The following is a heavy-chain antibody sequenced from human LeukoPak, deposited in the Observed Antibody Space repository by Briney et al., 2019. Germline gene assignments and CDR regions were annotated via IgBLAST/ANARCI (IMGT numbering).Heavy chain of an antibody. Sequence: PGGSLRLSCAASRFTVSSNCMSWVRQAPGKGLEWVSVIYSGGSTYYADSVKGRFTISRDNSKNTLFLQMNSLRAEDTAVYYCARSRDSSGWYGDYGYWGQGTLVTVSS. D-gene: IGHD6-19*01. CDR3: ARSRDSSGWYGDYGY. J-gene: IGHJ4*02. V-gene: IGHV3-53*01. CDR1: RFTVSSNC. CDR2: IYSGGST.